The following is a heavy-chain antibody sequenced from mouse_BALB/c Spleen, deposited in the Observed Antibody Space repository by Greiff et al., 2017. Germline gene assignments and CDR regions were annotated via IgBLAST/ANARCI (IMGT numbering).Heavy chain of an antibody. CDR3: ARKWDDYFDY. Sequence: VQLVESGAELVRPGTSVKISCKASGYTFTNYWLGWVKQRPGHGLEWIGDIYPGGGYTNYNEKFKGKATLTADTSSSTAYMQLSSLTSEDSAVYFCARKWDDYFDYWGQGTTLTVSS. CDR2: IYPGGGYT. J-gene: IGHJ2*01. CDR1: GYTFTNYW. D-gene: IGHD1-3*01. V-gene: IGHV1-63*02.